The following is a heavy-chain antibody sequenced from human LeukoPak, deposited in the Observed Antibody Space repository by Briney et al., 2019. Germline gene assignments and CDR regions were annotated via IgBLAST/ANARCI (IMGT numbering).Heavy chain of an antibody. V-gene: IGHV4-34*01. CDR3: ARGLIGRSSSWYGD. Sequence: SETLSLTCAVYGGSFSGYSWSWVRQPPEKGLEWIGEINHSGSTNYNPSLKSRVTISVDTSKNQFSLKLSSVTAADRAVYYCARGLIGRSSSWYGDWGQGTLVTVSS. D-gene: IGHD6-13*01. CDR2: INHSGST. J-gene: IGHJ4*02. CDR1: GGSFSGYS.